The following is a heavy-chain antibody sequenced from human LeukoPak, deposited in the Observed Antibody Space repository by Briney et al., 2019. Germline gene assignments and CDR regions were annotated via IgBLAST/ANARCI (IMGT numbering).Heavy chain of an antibody. D-gene: IGHD3-3*01. Sequence: GGSLRLSCAASGFTFSSYSMNWVRQAPGKGLEWVSSISSSSSYIYYADSAKGRFTVSRDNAKDSLYLQLNSLRAEDTAVYYCASGRYDLWGGEVFNYWGQGTLVTVSS. J-gene: IGHJ4*02. CDR2: ISSSSSYI. CDR3: ASGRYDLWGGEVFNY. V-gene: IGHV3-21*01. CDR1: GFTFSSYS.